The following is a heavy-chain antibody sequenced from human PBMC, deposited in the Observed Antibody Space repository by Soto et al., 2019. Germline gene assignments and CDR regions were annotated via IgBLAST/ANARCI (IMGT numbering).Heavy chain of an antibody. D-gene: IGHD2-15*01. V-gene: IGHV4-38-2*01. CDR2: IYHSGTT. CDR1: GFSISSGFH. J-gene: IGHJ4*02. CDR3: ASYSLAQLGY. Sequence: PSETMSLTCAVSGFSISSGFHWGWIRQPPGKGLEWIGSIYHSGTTYYNPSLKSRITISVDTSKNQFSLELRSVTAADTAVYYCASYSLAQLGYWGQGMWVTVSS.